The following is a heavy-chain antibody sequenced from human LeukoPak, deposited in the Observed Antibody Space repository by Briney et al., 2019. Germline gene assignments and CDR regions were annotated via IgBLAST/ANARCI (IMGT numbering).Heavy chain of an antibody. CDR3: ARGPPPRHFYYYGMDV. CDR2: ISAYNGNT. J-gene: IGHJ6*02. Sequence: GASVKVSCKASGYTFTSYGISWVRQAPGQGLEWMGWISAYNGNTNYAQKLQGRVTMTTDTSTSTAYMELRSLRSDDTAVYYCARGPPPRHFYYYGMDVWGQGTTVTVSS. V-gene: IGHV1-18*01. CDR1: GYTFTSYG.